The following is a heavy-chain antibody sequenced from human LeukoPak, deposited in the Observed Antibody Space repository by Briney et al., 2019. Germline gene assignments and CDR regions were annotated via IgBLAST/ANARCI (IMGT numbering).Heavy chain of an antibody. J-gene: IGHJ4*02. CDR2: ISGYNGNT. D-gene: IGHD2-15*01. Sequence: ASVKVSCKASGYTFTSYGISWVRQAPGQGLEWMGWISGYNGNTNYAQKLQGRVTMTTDTSTSTAYMELRSLRSDDTAVYYCARVGYCSGGSCYSDSFDYWGQGTLVTVSS. CDR1: GYTFTSYG. V-gene: IGHV1-18*01. CDR3: ARVGYCSGGSCYSDSFDY.